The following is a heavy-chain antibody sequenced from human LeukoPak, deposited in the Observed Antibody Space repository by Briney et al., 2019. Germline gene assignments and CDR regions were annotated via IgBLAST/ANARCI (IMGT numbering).Heavy chain of an antibody. CDR3: ARGFSGWPWYFDY. J-gene: IGHJ4*02. CDR2: ISSSGGTK. CDR1: GFTFSSYE. D-gene: IGHD6-19*01. Sequence: GGSLRPSCAASGFTFSSYEMNWVRQAPGKGLEWVSYISSSGGTKYYADSVKGRFTISRDNAKNSLYLQMNSLRAEDTAVYYCARGFSGWPWYFDYWGQGTLVTVSS. V-gene: IGHV3-48*03.